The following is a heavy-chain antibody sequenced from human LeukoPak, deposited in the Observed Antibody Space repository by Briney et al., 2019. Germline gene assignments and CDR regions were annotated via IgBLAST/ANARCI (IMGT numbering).Heavy chain of an antibody. Sequence: SQTLSLTCTVSGVSISSADYWSWIRQPPGKGLEWVGYIHHSGRTHYNPSLKSRATLSLDTSKNQFSLKLTSVTAADTAVYYCAREVDFPSTSDGFDIWGQGTVVTVSS. D-gene: IGHD3/OR15-3a*01. V-gene: IGHV4-31*03. J-gene: IGHJ3*02. CDR1: GVSISSADY. CDR3: AREVDFPSTSDGFDI. CDR2: IHHSGRT.